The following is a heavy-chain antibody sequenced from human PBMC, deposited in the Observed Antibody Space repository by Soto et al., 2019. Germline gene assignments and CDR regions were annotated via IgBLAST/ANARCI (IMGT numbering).Heavy chain of an antibody. D-gene: IGHD6-6*01. CDR2: IIPIFGTA. Sequence: SVKVSCKASGGTFSSYAISWVRQAPGQGLEWMGGIIPIFGTANYAQKFQGRVTITADESTSTAYMELSSLRSEDTAVYYCARFGSSSLSYYYGMDVWSQGTTVTVSS. CDR3: ARFGSSSLSYYYGMDV. CDR1: GGTFSSYA. V-gene: IGHV1-69*13. J-gene: IGHJ6*02.